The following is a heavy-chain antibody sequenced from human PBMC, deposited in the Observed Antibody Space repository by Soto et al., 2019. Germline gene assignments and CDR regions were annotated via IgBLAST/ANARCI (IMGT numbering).Heavy chain of an antibody. V-gene: IGHV4-59*12. CDR1: GGSLSSYY. CDR2: IYYTGST. Sequence: SETLSLTCTVSGGSLSSYYWSWIRQSPGKGLEWIGYIYYTGSTNYNPSLKSRVTISVDTSKNQFSLKLSSVTAADTAVYYCARGKSFRSYDFWSGSKGVDYWGQGTLVTVSS. CDR3: ARGKSFRSYDFWSGSKGVDY. D-gene: IGHD3-3*01. J-gene: IGHJ4*02.